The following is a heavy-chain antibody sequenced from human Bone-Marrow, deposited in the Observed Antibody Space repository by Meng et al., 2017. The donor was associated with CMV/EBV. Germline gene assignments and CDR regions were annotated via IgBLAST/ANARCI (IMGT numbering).Heavy chain of an antibody. CDR3: ERSDVQMEIDY. D-gene: IGHD1-1*01. J-gene: IGHJ4*02. Sequence: GESLKISCAASGFTFSSYGMHWVRQAPGKGLEWVAFVRYDGSNKYYADSVKGRFTISRDNSKHTLYLQMNSLRAEDTCVYDCERSDVQMEIDYWGQGTLVTVSS. V-gene: IGHV3-30*02. CDR1: GFTFSSYG. CDR2: VRYDGSNK.